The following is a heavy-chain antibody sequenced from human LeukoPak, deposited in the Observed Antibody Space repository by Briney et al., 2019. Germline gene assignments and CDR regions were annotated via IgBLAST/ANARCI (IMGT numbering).Heavy chain of an antibody. J-gene: IGHJ4*02. CDR2: IYWNDHK. Sequence: SGPTLVKPTQTLTLTCTFSGFSLTTSGVGVGWIRQPPGKALEWLALIYWNDHKPYSPALRSRLTVTKDTSKNQVVRTMTNMDPVDTATYYCAHSYDTGGNYYSRFDNWGQGTLVTVSS. V-gene: IGHV2-5*01. CDR3: AHSYDTGGNYYSRFDN. D-gene: IGHD3-22*01. CDR1: GFSLTTSGVG.